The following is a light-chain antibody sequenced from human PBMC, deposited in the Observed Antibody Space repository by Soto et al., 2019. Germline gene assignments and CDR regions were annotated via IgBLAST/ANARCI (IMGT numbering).Light chain of an antibody. J-gene: IGKJ1*01. CDR3: QYWDNYYWT. CDR1: QSITDW. V-gene: IGKV1-5*03. CDR2: KES. Sequence: DIQMTQSPSTLSASVGDRVTITCRASQSITDWLAWYQQKPGKAPKFLLYKESNLEGGVPSRFSGSGAGTDITLTISSVQPDDFATYCCQYWDNYYWTVAQGTKVEIK.